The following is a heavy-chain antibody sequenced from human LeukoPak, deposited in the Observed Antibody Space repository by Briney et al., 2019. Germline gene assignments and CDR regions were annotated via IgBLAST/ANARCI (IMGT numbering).Heavy chain of an antibody. J-gene: IGHJ4*02. CDR2: INPNSGGT. CDR1: GYTFTGYY. D-gene: IGHD3-10*01. CDR3: ARGSIPPKVRGVTPLGY. Sequence: ASVKVSCKASGYTFTGYYMHWVRQAPGQGLERMRWINPNSGGTNYAQKFQGRVTMTRDTSISTAYMELSRLRSDDTAVYYCARGSIPPKVRGVTPLGYWGQGTLVTVSS. V-gene: IGHV1-2*02.